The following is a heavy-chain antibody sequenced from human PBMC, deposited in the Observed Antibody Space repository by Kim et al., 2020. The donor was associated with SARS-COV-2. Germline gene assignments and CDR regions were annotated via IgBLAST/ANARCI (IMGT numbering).Heavy chain of an antibody. J-gene: IGHJ4*02. CDR3: AREDIPLRRTEIWSF. V-gene: IGHV3-7*01. Sequence: VDSVRGRFTISRDNAKNSVYLQMSSLRAEDTAVYYCAREDIPLRRTEIWSFWGQGTLVTVSS. D-gene: IGHD3-10*01.